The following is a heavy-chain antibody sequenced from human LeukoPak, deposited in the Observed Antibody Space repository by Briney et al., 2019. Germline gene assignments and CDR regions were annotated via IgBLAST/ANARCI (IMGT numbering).Heavy chain of an antibody. Sequence: GSSVKVSCKASGGTFSSYAISRVRQATGQGLEWMGWMNPNSGNTGYAQKFQGRVTITRNTSISTAYMELSSLRSEDTAVYYCARGGSSSSHLDYWGQGTLVTVSS. CDR2: MNPNSGNT. CDR3: ARGGSSSSHLDY. D-gene: IGHD6-6*01. V-gene: IGHV1-8*03. CDR1: GGTFSSYA. J-gene: IGHJ4*02.